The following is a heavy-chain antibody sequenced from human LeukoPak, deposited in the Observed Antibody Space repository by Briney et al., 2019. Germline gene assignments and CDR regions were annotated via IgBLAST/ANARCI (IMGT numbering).Heavy chain of an antibody. CDR1: GYTFTSYD. Sequence: ASVKVSCKASGYTFTSYDINWVRQATGQGLEWMGWMNPNSGNTGYAQKFQGRVTITRNTSIRTTYMELSSLRSEDTAVYYCARVSPAMAYYYXYYMXXWGKGTTVT. J-gene: IGHJ6*03. CDR2: MNPNSGNT. D-gene: IGHD5-18*01. V-gene: IGHV1-8*03. CDR3: ARVSPAMAYYYXYYMXX.